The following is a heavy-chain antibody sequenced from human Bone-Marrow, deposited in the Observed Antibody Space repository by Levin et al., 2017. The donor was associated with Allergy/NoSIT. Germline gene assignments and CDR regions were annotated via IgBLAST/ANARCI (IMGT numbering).Heavy chain of an antibody. CDR3: AGVPVDYDVLTGPARHFYFFMDV. CDR1: GGSFSGHY. V-gene: IGHV4-34*01. CDR2: INHNGNA. Sequence: SETLSLTCVVYGGSFSGHYWSWIRQPPEKGLEWVAEINHNGNANYNPSLKSRVSMSVDTSKNQFSLKLRSVTAADTAVYYCAGVPVDYDVLTGPARHFYFFMDVWGKGTTVTVSS. D-gene: IGHD3-9*01. J-gene: IGHJ6*03.